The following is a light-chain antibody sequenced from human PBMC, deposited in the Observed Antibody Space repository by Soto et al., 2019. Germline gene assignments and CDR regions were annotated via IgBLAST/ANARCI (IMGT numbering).Light chain of an antibody. CDR3: QRYYSTPYT. CDR1: QSLLYSSNYRDD. J-gene: IGKJ2*01. V-gene: IGKV4-1*01. CDR2: WAS. Sequence: DIVMTQSPDSLAVSLGERATINCKSSQSLLYSSNYRDDLAWYQQKPGQPPKLLIYWASTRESGVPDRFSGSGSGTEFTLTISSLQAEDVAVYYCQRYYSTPYTFGQGTKVDIK.